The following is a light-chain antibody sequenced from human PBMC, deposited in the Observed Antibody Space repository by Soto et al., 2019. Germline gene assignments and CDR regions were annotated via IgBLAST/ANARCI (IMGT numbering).Light chain of an antibody. CDR2: TAS. CDR3: QQSYSTPQT. J-gene: IGKJ2*01. CDR1: QNVRNY. V-gene: IGKV1-39*01. Sequence: DIQMTQSPSSLSASVGDRVTITCRASQNVRNYLNWYQQKPGQAPKLLIFTASTLQTGFPSRFSGRGSGTDFTLTISSLQPEDFATYYCQQSYSTPQTFGQGTKLEIK.